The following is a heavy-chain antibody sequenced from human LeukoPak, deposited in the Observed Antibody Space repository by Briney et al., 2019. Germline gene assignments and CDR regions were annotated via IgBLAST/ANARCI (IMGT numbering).Heavy chain of an antibody. D-gene: IGHD4-17*01. Sequence: GGSLRLSCAASGFIFSSYAMNWVRRAPGKGLEWVSGISGSGDSTYYADSVKGRFTISRDNAKNSLYLQMNSLRAEDTAVYYCARGSRYGDYPYYCDFWGQGTLVAVSS. CDR2: ISGSGDST. V-gene: IGHV3-23*01. CDR3: ARGSRYGDYPYYCDF. J-gene: IGHJ4*02. CDR1: GFIFSSYA.